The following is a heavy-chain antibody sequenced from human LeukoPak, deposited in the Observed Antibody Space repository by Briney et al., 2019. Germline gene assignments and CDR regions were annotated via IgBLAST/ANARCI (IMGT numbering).Heavy chain of an antibody. J-gene: IGHJ5*02. CDR3: ARDGGWDSGSYRGWFDP. D-gene: IGHD1-26*01. CDR1: GGSISGTNYC. Sequence: PSETLSLTCTVSGGSISGTNYCWGWIRQPPGKGLEWIGSIHYSGRTQYNSSLKSRVTISVDTSRNQFSLKLNSVTAADTAVYYCARDGGWDSGSYRGWFDPWGQGTLVTVSS. CDR2: IHYSGRT. V-gene: IGHV4-39*07.